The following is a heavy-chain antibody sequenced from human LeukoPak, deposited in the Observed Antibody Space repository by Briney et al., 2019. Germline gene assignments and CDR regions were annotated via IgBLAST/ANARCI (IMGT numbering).Heavy chain of an antibody. V-gene: IGHV3-11*01. D-gene: IGHD2-2*01. CDR2: ISLSGSTI. CDR3: SREASCSSTTCYLDY. J-gene: IGHJ4*02. Sequence: GGSLRLSCADSGFNFSDFYMNWIRQAPGKGLEWLSSISLSGSTITYAASVKGRVTVSRDNAKNSVVLHILSLRADDTAVYYCSREASCSSTTCYLDYWGQGTLVTVSS. CDR1: GFNFSDFY.